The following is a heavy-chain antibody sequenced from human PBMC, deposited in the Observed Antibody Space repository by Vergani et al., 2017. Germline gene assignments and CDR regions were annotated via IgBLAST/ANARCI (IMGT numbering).Heavy chain of an antibody. D-gene: IGHD1-26*01. J-gene: IGHJ4*02. CDR2: MNPISGNT. CDR3: AAIVGATGGLDY. V-gene: IGHV1-8*03. Sequence: QVPLVQSGAAVKTPGASVKVSCKASGYTFTSDDINWVRQATGQGLEWMGWMNPISGNTGYAQKFQERVTITRDMSTSTAYMELSSLRSEDTAVYYCAAIVGATGGLDYWGQGTLVTVSS. CDR1: GYTFTSDD.